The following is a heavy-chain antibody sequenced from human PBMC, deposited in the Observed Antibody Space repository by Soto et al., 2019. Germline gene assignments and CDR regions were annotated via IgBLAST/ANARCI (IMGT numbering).Heavy chain of an antibody. D-gene: IGHD6-13*01. V-gene: IGHV3-33*01. CDR3: ARDRLQQLGPPYAYYYMDV. J-gene: IGHJ6*03. CDR2: IWFDGSSQ. Sequence: PGGSLRLSCASSGFTFSSYGMHWVRQAPGKGLEGVGVIWFDGSSQFYADSVKGRFTFSRDNPKNTLYLQANSLRAEDTAVYYCARDRLQQLGPPYAYYYMDVWGKGTTVTVSS. CDR1: GFTFSSYG.